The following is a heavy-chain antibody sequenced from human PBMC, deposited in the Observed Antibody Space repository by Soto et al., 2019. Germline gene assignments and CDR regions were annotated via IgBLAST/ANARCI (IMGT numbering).Heavy chain of an antibody. D-gene: IGHD5-18*01. CDR2: ISGSGGST. CDR1: GFTLTSYG. CDR3: AKGSTAMVIAIDY. Sequence: GGSLRLSCAVSGFTLTSYGMSWVRQAPGKGLEWVSAISGSGGSTYYADSVKGRFTISRDNSKNTLYLQMNSLRAEDAAVYYCAKGSTAMVIAIDYWGQGTLFTVSS. V-gene: IGHV3-23*01. J-gene: IGHJ4*02.